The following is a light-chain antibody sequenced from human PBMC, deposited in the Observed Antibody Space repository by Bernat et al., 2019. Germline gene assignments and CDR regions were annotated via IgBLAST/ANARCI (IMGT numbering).Light chain of an antibody. V-gene: IGKV5-2*01. CDR1: RDIDDD. CDR3: LKHDNNPLT. J-gene: IGKJ1*01. CDR2: DPT. Sequence: ETTLTQSPAFMSAAPGDKVTISCKASRDIDDDVNWYQQKAGEAPVFIIHDPTTLAPGVPPRFSGSGYGTHFTLTISNIESEDAAFYVCLKHDNNPLTFGQGTKVEIK.